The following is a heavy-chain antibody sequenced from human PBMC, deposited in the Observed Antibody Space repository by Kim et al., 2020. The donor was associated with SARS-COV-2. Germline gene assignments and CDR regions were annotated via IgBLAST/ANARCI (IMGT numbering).Heavy chain of an antibody. CDR3: ARDLTPTMGIAAAGPLGGDY. V-gene: IGHV1-2*04. J-gene: IGHJ4*02. D-gene: IGHD6-13*01. Sequence: ASVKVSCKASGYTFTGYYMHWVRQAPGQGLEWMGWINPNSGGTNYAQKFQGWVTMTRDTSISTAYMELSRLRSDDTAVYYCARDLTPTMGIAAAGPLGGDYWGQGTLVTVSS. CDR1: GYTFTGYY. CDR2: INPNSGGT.